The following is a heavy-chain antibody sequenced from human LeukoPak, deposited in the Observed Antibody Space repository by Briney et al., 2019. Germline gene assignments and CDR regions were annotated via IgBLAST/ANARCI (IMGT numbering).Heavy chain of an antibody. CDR1: GDSIRRDNYY. D-gene: IGHD3-16*02. Sequence: SETLSLTCTVSGDSIRRDNYYWGWIRQPPGKGLEWIGSIYYSGSTYYNPSLKSRVSISVDPSKSQFSLKLTSVTAADTAVYYCATHPLLDYWGQGSLVTVSS. J-gene: IGHJ4*02. V-gene: IGHV4-39*01. CDR2: IYYSGST. CDR3: ATHPLLDY.